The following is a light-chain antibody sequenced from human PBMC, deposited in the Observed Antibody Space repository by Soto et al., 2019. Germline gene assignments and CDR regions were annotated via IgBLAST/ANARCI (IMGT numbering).Light chain of an antibody. Sequence: EIVMTQSPATLSVSPGERATLSCRASHSVSSNLAWYQQKPGQAPRLLIYGASTRATGIPARFSGSGSGTEFTLTISSLQSEDFAVYYCQQYNNWPYTFGQGTKVDIK. V-gene: IGKV3-15*01. CDR3: QQYNNWPYT. J-gene: IGKJ2*01. CDR1: HSVSSN. CDR2: GAS.